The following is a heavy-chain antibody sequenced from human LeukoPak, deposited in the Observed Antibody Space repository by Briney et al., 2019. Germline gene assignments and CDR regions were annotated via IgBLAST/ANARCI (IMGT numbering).Heavy chain of an antibody. V-gene: IGHV1-69*04. D-gene: IGHD2-2*01. Sequence: SVKVSCKASGGTFSSYAISWVRQAPGQGLEWMGRIIPIFGIANYAQKFQGRVTITADKSTSTAYMEQSSLRSEDTAVYYCASGGPDIVVVPAAAYFDYWGQGTLVTVSS. CDR3: ASGGPDIVVVPAAAYFDY. CDR1: GGTFSSYA. CDR2: IIPIFGIA. J-gene: IGHJ4*02.